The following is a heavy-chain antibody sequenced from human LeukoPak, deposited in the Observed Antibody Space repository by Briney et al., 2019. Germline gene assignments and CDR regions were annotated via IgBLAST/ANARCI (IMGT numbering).Heavy chain of an antibody. CDR1: GGSISSYY. CDR3: VRGGSWFDY. V-gene: IGHV4-59*01. CDR2: IYFTGTT. D-gene: IGHD6-13*01. Sequence: SETLSLTCTVSGGSISSYYWTWIRQPPGKGLEWIGYIYFTGTTNYNPSLKSRVTISVDTSKNEFSLKVNSVTTADTAVYYCVRGGSWFDYWGQGTLVTVSS. J-gene: IGHJ4*02.